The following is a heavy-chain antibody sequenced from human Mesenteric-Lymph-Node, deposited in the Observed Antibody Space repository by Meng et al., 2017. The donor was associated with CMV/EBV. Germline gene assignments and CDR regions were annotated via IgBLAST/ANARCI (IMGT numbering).Heavy chain of an antibody. J-gene: IGHJ3*02. CDR1: GFTFSDHY. D-gene: IGHD1-26*01. CDR3: TLGHSGLDIYAFDI. Sequence: GESLKISCTGSGFTFSDHYIDWVRQAPGKGLQWVGRTANKADGYITEYATSVKGRFTFSRDDSENSLYLQMNSLKSDDTAVYYCTLGHSGLDIYAFDIWGQGTMVTVSS. V-gene: IGHV3-72*01. CDR2: TANKADGYIT.